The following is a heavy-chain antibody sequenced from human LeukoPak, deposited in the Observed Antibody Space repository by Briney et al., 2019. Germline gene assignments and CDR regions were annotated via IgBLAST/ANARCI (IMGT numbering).Heavy chain of an antibody. CDR3: AWSGSYHNNFDY. D-gene: IGHD1-26*01. CDR1: GGSINTYY. J-gene: IGHJ4*02. CDR2: IYYSGST. V-gene: IGHV4-59*01. Sequence: SETLSLTCTVSGGSINTYYWSWIRQPPGKGLEWIGYIYYSGSTNYNPSLKSRVPIPVDTSKSQFSLKLNSVTAADTALYYCAWSGSYHNNFDYWGQGTLVTVSS.